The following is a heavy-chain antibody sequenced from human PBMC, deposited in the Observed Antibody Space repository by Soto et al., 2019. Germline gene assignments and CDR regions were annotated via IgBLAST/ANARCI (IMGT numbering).Heavy chain of an antibody. Sequence: GGSLRLSCAASGFTFDGYTMHWVRQAPGKGLEWVSLITWNDGTTYYVDSVQGRFTISRDNSKNSLYLQMNSLRTEDTALYYCAKDRGEYVGYYFDNWGQGTLVTVSS. CDR1: GFTFDGYT. V-gene: IGHV3-43*01. CDR2: ITWNDGTT. CDR3: AKDRGEYVGYYFDN. J-gene: IGHJ4*02. D-gene: IGHD4-17*01.